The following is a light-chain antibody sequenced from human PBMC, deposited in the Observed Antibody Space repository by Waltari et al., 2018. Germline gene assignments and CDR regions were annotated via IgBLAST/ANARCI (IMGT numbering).Light chain of an antibody. CDR1: QSVGSSS. CDR2: RAS. J-gene: IGKJ1*01. Sequence: EIVLTQSPGTASLSPGDRVTLSCRASQSVGSSSLAWYQQKPGQAPRLVIYRASRRATGIPDRFSGSGSGTDFSLTISRMEPEDFAVYYGQQHGTLPATFGQGTKVEIK. V-gene: IGKV3-20*01. CDR3: QQHGTLPAT.